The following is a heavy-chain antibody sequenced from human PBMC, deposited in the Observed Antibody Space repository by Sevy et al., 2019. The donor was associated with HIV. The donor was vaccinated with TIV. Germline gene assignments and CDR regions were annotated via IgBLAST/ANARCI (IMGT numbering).Heavy chain of an antibody. Sequence: GGSLRLSCAPSGFTFSSYAMHWVRQAPGKGLEWVAVISYDGNNKYHADSVKDRFTISRDNSKNTLYLQMNSLRAEDTAVYYCARDGSSGGLFLKDYYYFGMDVWGQGTTVTVSS. D-gene: IGHD3-16*01. V-gene: IGHV3-30*04. CDR1: GFTFSSYA. CDR2: ISYDGNNK. CDR3: ARDGSSGGLFLKDYYYFGMDV. J-gene: IGHJ6*02.